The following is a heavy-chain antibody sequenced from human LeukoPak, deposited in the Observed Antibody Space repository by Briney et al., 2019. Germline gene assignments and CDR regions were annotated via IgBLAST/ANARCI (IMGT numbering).Heavy chain of an antibody. CDR3: AREGGHYYDSSGYLNYYYYYMDV. Sequence: GGSLRLSCAASGFTFSSYAMHWVRRAPGKGLEWVAVISYDGSNKYYADSVKGRFTISRDNSKNTLYLQMNSLRAEDTAVYYCAREGGHYYDSSGYLNYYYYYMDVWGKGTTVTVSS. V-gene: IGHV3-30*04. D-gene: IGHD3-22*01. CDR1: GFTFSSYA. J-gene: IGHJ6*03. CDR2: ISYDGSNK.